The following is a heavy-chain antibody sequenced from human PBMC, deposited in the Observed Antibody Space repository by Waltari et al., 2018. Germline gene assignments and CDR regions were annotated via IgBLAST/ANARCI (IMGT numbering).Heavy chain of an antibody. CDR1: AFPFASHA. CDR3: ARSGNSAWYFGVFLDY. CDR2: ITGSGSTV. J-gene: IGHJ4*02. Sequence: EVQLLESGGVLVHPGGSLRLSCAASAFPFASHAITWVRQVPGKGLEWVAYITGSGSTVHYADSVKGRFIISRDNSNKTLYLQINSLRAEDTALYYCARSGNSAWYFGVFLDYWGQGSRVTVSS. V-gene: IGHV3-23*01. D-gene: IGHD6-19*01.